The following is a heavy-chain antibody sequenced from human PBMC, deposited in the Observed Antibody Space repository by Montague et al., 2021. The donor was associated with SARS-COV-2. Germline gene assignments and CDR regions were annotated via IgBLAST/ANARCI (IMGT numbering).Heavy chain of an antibody. CDR2: IYYSGST. J-gene: IGHJ6*02. V-gene: IGHV4-39*07. Sequence: SETLSLTCTVSGGSISSSSYYWGWIRQPPGKGLELIGSIYYSGSTYYNPSLKSRVTISVDTSKHQFSLKLSSVTAADTAVYYCARDLGYNWNYYYYYGMDVWGQGTTVTVSS. CDR1: GGSISSSSYY. CDR3: ARDLGYNWNYYYYYGMDV. D-gene: IGHD1-20*01.